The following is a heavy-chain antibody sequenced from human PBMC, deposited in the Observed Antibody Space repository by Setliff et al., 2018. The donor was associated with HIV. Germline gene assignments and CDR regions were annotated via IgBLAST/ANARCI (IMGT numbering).Heavy chain of an antibody. Sequence: SVKVSCKTSGGSFRTSVISWVRQAPGQGLEWVGGILPFLGMGDFAQKFQGRVTITADESTSIADMELSSLRSDDTAIYYCGAGQHSYSYLGYYYSGVDVWGQGTTVTVSS. J-gene: IGHJ6*02. CDR3: GAGQHSYSYLGYYYSGVDV. V-gene: IGHV1-69*10. CDR1: GGSFRTSV. D-gene: IGHD3-10*01. CDR2: ILPFLGMG.